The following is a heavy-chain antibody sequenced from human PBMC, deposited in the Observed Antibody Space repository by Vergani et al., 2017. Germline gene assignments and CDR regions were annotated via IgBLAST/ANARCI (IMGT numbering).Heavy chain of an antibody. CDR3: ASHSSGRG. CDR1: GFTFSDHY. D-gene: IGHD5-18*01. J-gene: IGHJ4*02. Sequence: QVQLVESGGGEVQPGRSLRLSCAASGFTFSDHYMSWVRQAPGKGLEWISYMSSGDSIYYADSVKGRFTVPRDNTKNTLYLQMNSLRAEDTAVYYCASHSSGRGWGQGTLVTVSS. V-gene: IGHV3-11*04. CDR2: MSSGDSI.